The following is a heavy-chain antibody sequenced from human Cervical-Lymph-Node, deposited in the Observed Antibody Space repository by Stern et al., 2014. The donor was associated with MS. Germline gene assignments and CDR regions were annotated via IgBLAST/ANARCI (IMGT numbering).Heavy chain of an antibody. J-gene: IGHJ6*02. CDR2: LYWDDDK. Sequence: QVTLKESGPTLVKPTQTLTLTCTFSGFSLSTSGVGVGWIRQPPGKALEWLALLYWDDDKRYSPSLKSRLTIPKDTSKNQVVLTMTNMDPVDTATYYCASSSSPTYYYYYGMDVWGQGTTVTVSS. D-gene: IGHD6-6*01. V-gene: IGHV2-5*02. CDR1: GFSLSTSGVG. CDR3: ASSSSPTYYYYYGMDV.